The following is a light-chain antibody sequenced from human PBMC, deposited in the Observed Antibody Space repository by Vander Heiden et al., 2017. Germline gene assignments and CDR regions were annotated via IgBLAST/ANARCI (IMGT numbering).Light chain of an antibody. J-gene: IGKJ3*01. Sequence: IVMTQSPLSLPVTPGEPASISCRSSQSLLQSNGYNYLDWYLQKPGQSPQLLIYLGSNRASGVPDRFSGSGSGTDFTLKISRVEAEDVGVYYCIQALQTSFTFGPGTKVDIK. CDR3: IQALQTSFT. CDR1: QSLLQSNGYNY. CDR2: LGS. V-gene: IGKV2-28*01.